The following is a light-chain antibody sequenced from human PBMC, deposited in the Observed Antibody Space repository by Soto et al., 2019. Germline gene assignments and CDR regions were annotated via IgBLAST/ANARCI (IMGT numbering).Light chain of an antibody. V-gene: IGKV3-11*01. J-gene: IGKJ1*01. CDR1: QSVSSY. CDR2: DAS. CDR3: KKRSNWYRT. Sequence: EIVLTQSPATLSLSPGEIATLSCRASQSVSSYLSWYQQKPGQAHRILIYDASNRATGIPARFSGSGSGTDFTLTISSLEPEDFAVYYCKKRSNWYRTFGEGTTGDIK.